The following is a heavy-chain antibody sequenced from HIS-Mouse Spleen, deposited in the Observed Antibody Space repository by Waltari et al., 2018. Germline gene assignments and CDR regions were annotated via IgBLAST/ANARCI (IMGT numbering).Heavy chain of an antibody. J-gene: IGHJ2*01. CDR2: IYYSGST. D-gene: IGHD6-13*01. CDR1: GGSISISSYY. Sequence: QLQLQESGPALVKPSETLSLTCTVSGGSISISSYYLGWIRQPPGKGVEWIGSIYYSGSTSYNPSFKSRVTISVDTSKNQFSLKLSSVTAADTAVYYCAREIPYSSSWYDWYFDLWGRGTLVTVSS. V-gene: IGHV4-39*07. CDR3: AREIPYSSSWYDWYFDL.